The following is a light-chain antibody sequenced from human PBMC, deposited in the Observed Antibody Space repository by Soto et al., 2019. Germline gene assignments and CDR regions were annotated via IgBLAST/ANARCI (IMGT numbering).Light chain of an antibody. J-gene: IGKJ5*01. V-gene: IGKV1-5*01. Sequence: DIQMTQSPSTLSASAGDRVTITCRASQSINRWLAWYQQKSGKAPKLLINDASSLESGVPSRFSGSGSGTEFTLTISSLQPDDFATYYCQQFHSFPITFGQGTRLDVK. CDR1: QSINRW. CDR3: QQFHSFPIT. CDR2: DAS.